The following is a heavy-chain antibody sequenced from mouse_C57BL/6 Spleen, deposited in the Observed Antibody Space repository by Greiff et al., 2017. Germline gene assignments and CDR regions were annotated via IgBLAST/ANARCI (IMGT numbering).Heavy chain of an antibody. CDR2: IYPGSGST. J-gene: IGHJ3*01. CDR3: ARSQLRLAWFAY. D-gene: IGHD3-2*02. Sequence: VQLQQPGAELVKPGASVKMSCKASGYTFTSYWITWVKQRPGQGLEWIGDIYPGSGSTNYNEKFKSKATLPVDTSSSTAYMQLSSLTSEDSAVYYCARSQLRLAWFAYWGKGTLVTVSA. CDR1: GYTFTSYW. V-gene: IGHV1-55*01.